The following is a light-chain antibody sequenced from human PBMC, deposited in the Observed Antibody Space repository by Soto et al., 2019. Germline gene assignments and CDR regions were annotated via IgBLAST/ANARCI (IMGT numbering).Light chain of an antibody. CDR1: QGISRW. CDR3: QQYGSSPRT. Sequence: DIQLTQSPSSLSASVGDRVTITCLASQGISRWLAWYQQKSGKAPKLLIYAASSLQSGVPSSFSGSGSGTDFTLTISRLQPEDFAVYYCQQYGSSPRTFGQGTKVDIK. CDR2: AAS. V-gene: IGKV1-12*01. J-gene: IGKJ1*01.